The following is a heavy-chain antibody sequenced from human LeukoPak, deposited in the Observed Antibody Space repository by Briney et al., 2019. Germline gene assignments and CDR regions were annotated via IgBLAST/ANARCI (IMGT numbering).Heavy chain of an antibody. V-gene: IGHV4-30-4*01. D-gene: IGHD3-22*01. Sequence: IFSSYSMSWIRQPPGKGLEWIGYIYYSGSTYYNPSLKSRVTISVDTSKNQFSLKLSSVTAADTAVYYCAREPFDSSGYYYSYFDYWGQGTLVTVSS. CDR2: IYYSGST. CDR1: IFSSYS. CDR3: AREPFDSSGYYYSYFDY. J-gene: IGHJ4*02.